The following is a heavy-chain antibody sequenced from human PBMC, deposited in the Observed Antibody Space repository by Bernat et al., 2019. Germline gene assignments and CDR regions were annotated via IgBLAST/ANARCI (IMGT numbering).Heavy chain of an antibody. CDR2: ITGNGIST. V-gene: IGHV3-23*04. D-gene: IGHD6-19*01. J-gene: IGHJ4*02. CDR1: GFIFNNYA. Sequence: EVQLVESGGGLVQPGGSLRLSCAPSGFIFNNYAMSWVRQFPGKGLEWVSAITGNGISTYYAESVKGRFTISRDKSKNTLYLQMNNLRAADTAVYYWAGGGSGWLFDCWGRGTLVTVSS. CDR3: AGGGSGWLFDC.